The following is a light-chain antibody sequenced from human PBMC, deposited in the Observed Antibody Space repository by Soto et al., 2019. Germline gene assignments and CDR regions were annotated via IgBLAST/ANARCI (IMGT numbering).Light chain of an antibody. CDR3: SSYTTTSTLV. Sequence: QSVLTQPPSVSGAPGQRVTVSCTGSSSNIGAGYDVHWYQQLPGTAPKLLIYGNSNRPSGVPDRFSGSKSGTSASLAITGLQAEDEADYYCSSYTTTSTLVFXGGTKVTVL. V-gene: IGLV1-40*01. CDR2: GNS. J-gene: IGLJ3*02. CDR1: SSNIGAGYD.